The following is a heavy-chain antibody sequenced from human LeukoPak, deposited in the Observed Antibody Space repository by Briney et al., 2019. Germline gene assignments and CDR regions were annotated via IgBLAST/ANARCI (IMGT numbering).Heavy chain of an antibody. D-gene: IGHD3-10*01. CDR3: ARQLLHYYGSGSYSSSPFDY. V-gene: IGHV4-39*01. Sequence: SETLSLTCTVSGGSISSSSYYWGWIRQPPGKGLEWIGSIYYSGSTYYNPSLKSRVTISVDTSKNQFSLKLSSVTAADTAVYYCARQLLHYYGSGSYSSSPFDYWGQGTLVTVSS. CDR2: IYYSGST. J-gene: IGHJ4*02. CDR1: GGSISSSSYY.